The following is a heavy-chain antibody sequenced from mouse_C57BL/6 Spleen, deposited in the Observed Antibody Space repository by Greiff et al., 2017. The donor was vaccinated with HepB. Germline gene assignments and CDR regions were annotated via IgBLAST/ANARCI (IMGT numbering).Heavy chain of an antibody. CDR3: ARGDYGSSYEAMDY. CDR1: GYTFTSYW. D-gene: IGHD1-1*01. Sequence: VQLQESGAELAKPGASVKLSCKASGYTFTSYWMHWVKQRPGQGLEWIGYINPSSGYTKYNQKFKDKATLTADKSSRTAYMKLSSLTYEDSAVYYCARGDYGSSYEAMDYWGQGTSVTVSS. V-gene: IGHV1-7*01. CDR2: INPSSGYT. J-gene: IGHJ4*01.